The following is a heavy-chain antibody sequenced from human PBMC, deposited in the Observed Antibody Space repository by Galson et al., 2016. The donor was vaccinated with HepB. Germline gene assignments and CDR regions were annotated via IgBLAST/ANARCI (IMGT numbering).Heavy chain of an antibody. CDR2: VYGGGNP. CDR3: AAGNAVVVD. J-gene: IGHJ1*01. D-gene: IGHD2-15*01. Sequence: SLRLSCADSGFTFSDNYMSWVRQAPGKGLEWVSVVYGGGNPRYADSVRGRFTISRDNSKNTLYLQMNSLRAEDTAIYYCAAGNAVVVDWGQGTLVTVSS. V-gene: IGHV3-53*01. CDR1: GFTFSDNY.